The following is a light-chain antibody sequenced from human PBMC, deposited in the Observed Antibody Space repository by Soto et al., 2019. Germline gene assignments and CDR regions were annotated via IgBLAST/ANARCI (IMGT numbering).Light chain of an antibody. V-gene: IGKV3-20*01. Sequence: EIVLTQSPDTLSLSPGERATLSCRASQRVSTKSLAWYQQRPGQAPRPLIYGASNRATGTPDRFSGSGSGTDFTLIISRLEPEDFAVYYCQQYGSSVLTVGGGTKVDSK. CDR1: QRVSTKS. CDR2: GAS. J-gene: IGKJ4*01. CDR3: QQYGSSVLT.